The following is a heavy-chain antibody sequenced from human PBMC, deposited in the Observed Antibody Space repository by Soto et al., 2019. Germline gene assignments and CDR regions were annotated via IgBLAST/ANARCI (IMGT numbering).Heavy chain of an antibody. V-gene: IGHV4-59*01. J-gene: IGHJ6*02. CDR3: ASSNIAAAGFYYYGMDV. CDR2: IYYSGST. Sequence: ASETLSLTCTVSGGSISSYYWNWIRQPPGKGLEWIGYIYYSGSTNYNPSLKSRVTISLDTSKNQFSLKLSSVTAADTVVYYCASSNIAAAGFYYYGMDVWGRGTTVTVSS. CDR1: GGSISSYY. D-gene: IGHD6-13*01.